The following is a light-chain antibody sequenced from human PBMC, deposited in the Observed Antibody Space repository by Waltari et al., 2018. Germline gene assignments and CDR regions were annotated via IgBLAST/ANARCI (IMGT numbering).Light chain of an antibody. Sequence: QSVLTQPPSVSGAPGQSLTIPCTGTSSNIGAGSDVHWYQQFQGTAPKLLIYSNNNRPSGVPGRFSASKSGTSASLAITGLQAEDEADYYCQSYDKLLSGSLFGGGTKLTV. CDR2: SNN. CDR3: QSYDKLLSGSL. V-gene: IGLV1-40*01. CDR1: SSNIGAGSD. J-gene: IGLJ3*02.